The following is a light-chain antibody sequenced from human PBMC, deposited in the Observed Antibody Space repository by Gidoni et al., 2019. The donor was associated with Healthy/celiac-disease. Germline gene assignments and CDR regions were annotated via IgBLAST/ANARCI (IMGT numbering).Light chain of an antibody. CDR2: GAS. CDR1: QSVSSSY. V-gene: IGKV3-20*01. CDR3: QQYGSSQWT. J-gene: IGKJ1*01. Sequence: EIVLTPSPGTLSLSPGERATLSCRASQSVSSSYLAWYQQKPGQAPRLLIYGASSRATGIPDRFSGSGSGTDFTLTISSLEPEDFAVYYCQQYGSSQWTFGQGTKVEIK.